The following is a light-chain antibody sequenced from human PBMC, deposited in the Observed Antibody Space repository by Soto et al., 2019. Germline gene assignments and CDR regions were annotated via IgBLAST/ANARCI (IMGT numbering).Light chain of an antibody. J-gene: IGKJ2*02. CDR2: DAS. V-gene: IGKV1-33*01. Sequence: IQMTQSPSSLSASVGDRVTITCQASQDITNYLIWYQQKPGKAPKLLIYDASSLGTGVSSRFSGSGSGTPFTLTISSRQPEDIATYYCQQFDSVPCTFGQGTKLEMK. CDR3: QQFDSVPCT. CDR1: QDITNY.